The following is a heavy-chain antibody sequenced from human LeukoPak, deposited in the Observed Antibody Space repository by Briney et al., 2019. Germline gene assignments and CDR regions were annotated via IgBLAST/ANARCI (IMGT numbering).Heavy chain of an antibody. D-gene: IGHD6-13*01. CDR2: IWYDGSNK. J-gene: IGHJ4*02. V-gene: IGHV3-33*06. CDR1: GFTFSSYG. CDR3: AKGSLGSWYYFDY. Sequence: GRSLRLSCAASGFTFSSYGMHWVRQAPGKGLEWVAVIWYDGSNKYYADSVKGRFTISRDNSKNTLYLQMNSLRDEDTAVYYCAKGSLGSWYYFDYWGQGTLVTVSS.